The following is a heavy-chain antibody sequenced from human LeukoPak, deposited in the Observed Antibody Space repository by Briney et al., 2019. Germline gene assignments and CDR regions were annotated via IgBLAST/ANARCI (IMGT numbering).Heavy chain of an antibody. CDR3: AKVPAGRPYFDY. J-gene: IGHJ4*02. CDR2: ISGSGGST. Sequence: GGSLRFSCAASGFTFSSYAMSWVRQAPGKGLEWVSAISGSGGSTYYADSVKGRFTISRDNSKNTLYLQMNSLRAEDTAVYYCAKVPAGRPYFDYWGQGTLVTVSS. CDR1: GFTFSSYA. V-gene: IGHV3-23*01. D-gene: IGHD6-25*01.